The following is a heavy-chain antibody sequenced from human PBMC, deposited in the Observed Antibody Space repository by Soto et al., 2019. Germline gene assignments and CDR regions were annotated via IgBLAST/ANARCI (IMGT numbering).Heavy chain of an antibody. CDR1: GFNFNRYG. D-gene: IGHD2-2*01. Sequence: QVQLVESGGGVVQPGTSLRLSCAASGFNFNRYGMHWVRQAPGKGLEWVAIIWYDGSNKYYADSVKGRFTISRDNFKNMLYLQMNKLRVEDTAVYYCARDHGTMSVGVLIKGSDYWGEGTLVTVSS. CDR2: IWYDGSNK. J-gene: IGHJ4*02. V-gene: IGHV3-33*01. CDR3: ARDHGTMSVGVLIKGSDY.